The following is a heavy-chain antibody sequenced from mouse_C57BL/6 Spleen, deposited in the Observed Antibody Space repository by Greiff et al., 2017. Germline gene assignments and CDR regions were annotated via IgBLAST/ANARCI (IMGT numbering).Heavy chain of an antibody. D-gene: IGHD3-3*01. CDR2: ISYDGSN. J-gene: IGHJ1*03. CDR3: ARDGGRYFDV. V-gene: IGHV3-6*01. Sequence: EVKLLESGPGLVKPSQSLSLTCSVTGYSITSGYYWNWIRQFPGNKLEWMGYISYDGSNNYNPSLKNRISITRDTSKNQFFLKLNSVTTEDTATYYCARDGGRYFDVWGTRTTVTVSS. CDR1: GYSITSGYY.